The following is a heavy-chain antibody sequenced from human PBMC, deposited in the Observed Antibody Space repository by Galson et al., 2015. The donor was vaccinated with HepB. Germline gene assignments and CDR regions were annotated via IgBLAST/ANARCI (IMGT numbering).Heavy chain of an antibody. CDR3: ARDGRSPWEQGY. D-gene: IGHD1-26*01. CDR2: ISSSSYI. V-gene: IGHV3-21*01. Sequence: SLRLSCAASGFTFSSYSMNWVRQAPGKGLEWVSSISSSSYIYYADSVKGRFTISRDNAKNSLYLQMNSLRAEDTAVYYCARDGRSPWEQGYWGQGTLVTVSS. J-gene: IGHJ4*02. CDR1: GFTFSSYS.